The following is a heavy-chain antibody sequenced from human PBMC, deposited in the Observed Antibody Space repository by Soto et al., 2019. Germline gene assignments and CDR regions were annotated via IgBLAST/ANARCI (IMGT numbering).Heavy chain of an antibody. V-gene: IGHV3-23*01. J-gene: IGHJ4*02. CDR3: AKGAGGYSYGTYYFDY. CDR2: ISGSGGST. D-gene: IGHD5-18*01. CDR1: GFTFSSYA. Sequence: GGSLRLSCAASGFTFSSYAMSWVRQAPGKGLEWVSAISGSGGSTYYADSVKGRFTISRDNSKNTLYLQMNSLRAEDTAVYYCAKGAGGYSYGTYYFDYWGQGTLVTVSS.